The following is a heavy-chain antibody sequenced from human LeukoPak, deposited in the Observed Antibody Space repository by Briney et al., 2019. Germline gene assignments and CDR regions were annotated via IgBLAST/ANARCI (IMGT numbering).Heavy chain of an antibody. CDR3: ASRSYDSTQFDY. J-gene: IGHJ4*02. V-gene: IGHV4-39*07. CDR2: IYYSGST. Sequence: SETLSLTCTVSGGSISSSSYYWGWIRQPPGKGLEWIGSIYYSGSTYYNPSLKSRVTISVDTSKNQFSLKLSSVTAADTAVYYCASRSYDSTQFDYWGQGTLVTVSS. D-gene: IGHD3-22*01. CDR1: GGSISSSSYY.